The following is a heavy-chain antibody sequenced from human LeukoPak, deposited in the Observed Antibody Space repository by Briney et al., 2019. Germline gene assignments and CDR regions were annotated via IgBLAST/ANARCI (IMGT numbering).Heavy chain of an antibody. CDR3: AAIVVDTSAWSRRVDGMDV. V-gene: IGHV4-39*01. CDR2: IYYSGST. J-gene: IGHJ6*02. CDR1: GGSISSSSYY. D-gene: IGHD2-2*01. Sequence: QPSETLSLTCTVSGGSISSSSYYWGWIRQPPGKGLEWIGSIYYSGSTYYNPSLKSRVTISVDTSKNQFSLKLSSVTAADTAVYYCAAIVVDTSAWSRRVDGMDVWGQGTTVTVSS.